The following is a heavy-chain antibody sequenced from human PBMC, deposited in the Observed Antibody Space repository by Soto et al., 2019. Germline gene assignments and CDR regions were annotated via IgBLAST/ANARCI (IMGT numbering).Heavy chain of an antibody. CDR3: ARDLHSSIAARGAFDI. Sequence: GGSLRLSCAASGFTFSSYSMNWVRQAPGKGLEWVSSISSSSSYIYYADSVKGRFTISRDNAKNSLYLQMNSLRAEDTAVYYCARDLHSSIAARGAFDIWGQGTMVTVSS. CDR2: ISSSSSYI. V-gene: IGHV3-21*01. J-gene: IGHJ3*02. CDR1: GFTFSSYS. D-gene: IGHD6-6*01.